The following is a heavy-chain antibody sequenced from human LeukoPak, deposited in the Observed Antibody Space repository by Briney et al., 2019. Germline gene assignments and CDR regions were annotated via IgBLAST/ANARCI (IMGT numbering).Heavy chain of an antibody. V-gene: IGHV1-18*01. CDR3: ARDHQPYCSSTSCYAHYYYGMDV. CDR2: ISTYNGNT. Sequence: ASVKVSCKASGYTFTSYGISWVRQAPGQGLEWMGWISTYNGNTNYAQKLQGRVTTTTDTSTSTAYMEVRSLRSDDTAVYYCARDHQPYCSSTSCYAHYYYGMDVWGQGTTVTVSS. CDR1: GYTFTSYG. J-gene: IGHJ6*02. D-gene: IGHD2-2*01.